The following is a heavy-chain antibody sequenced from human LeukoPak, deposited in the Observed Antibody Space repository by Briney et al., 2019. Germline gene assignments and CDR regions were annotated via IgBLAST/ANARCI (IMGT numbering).Heavy chain of an antibody. V-gene: IGHV1-18*01. CDR2: ISAYNGNT. Sequence: ASVKVSCKASGYTFTSYGISWVRQAPGQGLEWMGWISAYNGNTNYAQKLQGRVTMTTDTSTSTACMELRSLRSDDTAVYYCARAWLPGVPDDAFDIWGQGTMVTVSS. D-gene: IGHD5-18*01. J-gene: IGHJ3*02. CDR1: GYTFTSYG. CDR3: ARAWLPGVPDDAFDI.